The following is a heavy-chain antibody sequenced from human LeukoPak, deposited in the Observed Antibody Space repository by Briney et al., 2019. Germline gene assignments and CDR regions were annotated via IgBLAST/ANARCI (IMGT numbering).Heavy chain of an antibody. D-gene: IGHD2-15*01. V-gene: IGHV4-31*11. J-gene: IGHJ6*02. CDR2: IYYSGST. Sequence: SETLSLTCAVYGGSFSGYYWSWIRQHPGKGLEWIGYIYYSGSTYYNPSLKSRVTISVDTSKNQFSLKLSSVTAADTAVYYCARTVVVVAATTYYYYGMDVWGQGTTVTVSS. CDR1: GGSFSGYY. CDR3: ARTVVVVAATTYYYYGMDV.